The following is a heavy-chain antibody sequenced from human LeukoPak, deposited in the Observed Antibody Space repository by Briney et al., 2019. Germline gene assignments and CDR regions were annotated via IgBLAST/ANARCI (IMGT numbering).Heavy chain of an antibody. V-gene: IGHV3-53*01. CDR2: IYSDNT. J-gene: IGHJ4*02. Sequence: GGSLRLSCVASGFTFSTYWMHWVRQAPGKGLEWVSFIYSDNTHYSDSVKGRFTISRDNSKNTLYLQMNSLRAEDTAVYYCARRAGAYSHPYDYWGQGTLVTVSS. D-gene: IGHD4/OR15-4a*01. CDR3: ARRAGAYSHPYDY. CDR1: GFTFSTYW.